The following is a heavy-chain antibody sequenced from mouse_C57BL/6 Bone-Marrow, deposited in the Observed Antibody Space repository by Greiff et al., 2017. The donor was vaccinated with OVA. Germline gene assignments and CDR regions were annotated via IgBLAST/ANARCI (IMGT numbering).Heavy chain of an antibody. Sequence: VQLQQPGAELVKPGASVKVSCKASCSPFPLSCMHWVKQRPGQGLAWIGRIHPSDSDTNYNQKFKGKATLTVDKSSSTAYMQLSSLTSEDSAVYYCAPTAQATLDYWGQGTTLTVSS. D-gene: IGHD3-2*02. V-gene: IGHV1-74*01. J-gene: IGHJ2*01. CDR2: IHPSDSDT. CDR3: APTAQATLDY. CDR1: CSPFPLSC.